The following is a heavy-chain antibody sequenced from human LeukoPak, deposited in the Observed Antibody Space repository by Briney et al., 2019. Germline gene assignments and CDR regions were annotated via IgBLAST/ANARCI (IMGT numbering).Heavy chain of an antibody. Sequence: GGSLRLSCVDSGFALSEYEMNWVRQAPGKGLEWVSYISGFGTTIYYADSVKGRFTISRDNAKNSLYLQMNSLRAEDTAVYYCARYFDNTAYSWRRFDYWGQGALVTVSS. CDR3: ARYFDNTAYSWRRFDY. J-gene: IGHJ4*02. CDR2: ISGFGTTI. D-gene: IGHD2-21*02. V-gene: IGHV3-48*03. CDR1: GFALSEYE.